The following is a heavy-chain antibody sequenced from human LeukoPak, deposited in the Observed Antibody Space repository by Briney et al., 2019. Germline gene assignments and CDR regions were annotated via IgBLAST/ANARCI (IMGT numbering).Heavy chain of an antibody. Sequence: GGSLRLSCAASGFASSSYWMAWVRQAPGKGLEWVANIKQDGSEKSYVDSVKGRFTISRDNARNSLYLQMNSLRAEDTAVYFCALITRGIQGGDYWGQGTLVTVSS. CDR2: IKQDGSEK. D-gene: IGHD1-14*01. CDR3: ALITRGIQGGDY. J-gene: IGHJ4*02. V-gene: IGHV3-7*05. CDR1: GFASSSYW.